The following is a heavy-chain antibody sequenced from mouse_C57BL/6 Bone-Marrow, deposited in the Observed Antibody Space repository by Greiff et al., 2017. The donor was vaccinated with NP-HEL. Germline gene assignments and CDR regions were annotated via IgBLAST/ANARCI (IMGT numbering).Heavy chain of an antibody. Sequence: HVQLQQPGAELVMPGASVKLSCKASGYTFTSYWMHWVKQRPGQGLEWIGEIDPSDSYTNYNQKFKGKSTLTVDKSSSTAYMQLSSLTSEDSAVYYCARKVYDGYPYWYFDVWGTGTTVTVSS. J-gene: IGHJ1*03. V-gene: IGHV1-69*01. CDR3: ARKVYDGYPYWYFDV. D-gene: IGHD2-3*01. CDR2: IDPSDSYT. CDR1: GYTFTSYW.